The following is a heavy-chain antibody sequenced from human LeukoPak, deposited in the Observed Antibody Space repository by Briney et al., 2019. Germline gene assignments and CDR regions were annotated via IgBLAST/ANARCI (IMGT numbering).Heavy chain of an antibody. CDR3: ARHVGYGNNWFDP. CDR1: SGSISSYY. CDR2: IYYSGST. Sequence: SETLSLTCTVSSGSISSYYWSWIRQPPGKGLEWLGYIYYSGSTNYNPSLKSRVTISVDTSKNQFSLKLRSVTAADTAVYYCARHVGYGNNWFDPWGQGTLVTVSS. D-gene: IGHD5-18*01. J-gene: IGHJ5*02. V-gene: IGHV4-59*08.